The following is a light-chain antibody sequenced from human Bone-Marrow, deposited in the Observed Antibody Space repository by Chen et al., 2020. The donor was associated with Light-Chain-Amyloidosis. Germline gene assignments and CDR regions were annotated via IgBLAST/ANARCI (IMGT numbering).Light chain of an antibody. V-gene: IGLV2-23*02. CDR1: SSDVGNYNL. CDR3: GSYAGSNTVV. J-gene: IGLJ2*01. CDR2: EVN. Sequence: HSGLTQPASVSGCAGQSITISCTGSSSDVGNYNLVSWYQQHPGKAPKLMIFEVNKRPSGVSNRFSGSKSGNTASLTIPGLLAEDEADYHCGSYAGSNTVVFGGGTKLTVL.